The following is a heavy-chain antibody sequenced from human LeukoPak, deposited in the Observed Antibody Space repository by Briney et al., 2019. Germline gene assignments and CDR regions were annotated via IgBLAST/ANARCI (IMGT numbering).Heavy chain of an antibody. CDR3: ARDPLRRGTSYLDN. CDR2: VSFETNDI. D-gene: IGHD1-26*01. Sequence: GGSLRLSCAASGFNFRSFGFHWVRQAPGEGLEWLAIVSFETNDIYYTDSVKGRFTISGDESKNTLYLQMNSLRSDDTALYYCARDPLRRGTSYLDNWGQGTLVTVAS. CDR1: GFNFRSFG. J-gene: IGHJ4*02. V-gene: IGHV3-30*03.